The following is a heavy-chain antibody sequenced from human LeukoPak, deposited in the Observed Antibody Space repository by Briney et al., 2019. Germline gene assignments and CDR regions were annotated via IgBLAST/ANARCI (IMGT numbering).Heavy chain of an antibody. J-gene: IGHJ4*02. CDR2: INPNSGGT. CDR1: GYTFTGYY. D-gene: IGHD6-19*01. CDR3: ARGLRASGWFPLRYFDY. Sequence: ASVKVSCKASGYTFTGYYMHWVRQAPGQGLEWMGRINPNSGGTSYAQKFQGRVTMTRDTSISTAYMELSRLRSDDTAVYYCARGLRASGWFPLRYFDYWGQGTLVTVSS. V-gene: IGHV1-2*06.